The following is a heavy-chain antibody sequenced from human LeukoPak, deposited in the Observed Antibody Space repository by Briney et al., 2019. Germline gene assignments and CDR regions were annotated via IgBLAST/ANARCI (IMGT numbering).Heavy chain of an antibody. CDR3: AKSSVVVAPAEYFQH. CDR2: ISGRGGST. V-gene: IGHV3-23*01. J-gene: IGHJ1*01. CDR1: GFTFSNYG. D-gene: IGHD2-15*01. Sequence: GGSLRLSCAASGFTFSNYGMNWVRQAPGKGLEWVSGISGRGGSTYYADSVKGRFTISRDNSKNTLYLQMNGLRAEDTAVYYCAKSSVVVAPAEYFQHWGQGTLVTVSS.